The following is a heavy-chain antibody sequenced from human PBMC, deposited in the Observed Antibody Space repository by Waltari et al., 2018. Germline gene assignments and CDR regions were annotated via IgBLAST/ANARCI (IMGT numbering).Heavy chain of an antibody. CDR1: GYTFNGFY. J-gene: IGHJ4*02. CDR2: INPTSGGT. D-gene: IGHD3-22*01. CDR3: ARWGVGGYPFDY. Sequence: QVQLVQSGAEVKKPGASVKVSCKASGYTFNGFYMHWVRQAPGQGLEWMGRINPTSGGTNYAQQFQGRVTMTRDTSISTAYMELSRLRSDDTAVYYCARWGVGGYPFDYWGQGTLVTVSS. V-gene: IGHV1-2*06.